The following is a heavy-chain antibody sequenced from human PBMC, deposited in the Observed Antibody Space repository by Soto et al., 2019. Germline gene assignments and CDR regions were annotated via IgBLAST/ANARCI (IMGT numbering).Heavy chain of an antibody. Sequence: QVQLVQSGAEVKKPGSSVKVSCKASGGTFSSYAISWVRQAPGQGLEWMGGIIPIFGTANYAQKFQGRVTITADESTSTAYMELSRLRSEDTAVYYCASSRYCSSTSCPPSSFGYYSYGMDVWGRATTVTVSS. J-gene: IGHJ6*02. V-gene: IGHV1-69*12. CDR2: IIPIFGTA. D-gene: IGHD2-2*01. CDR3: ASSRYCSSTSCPPSSFGYYSYGMDV. CDR1: GGTFSSYA.